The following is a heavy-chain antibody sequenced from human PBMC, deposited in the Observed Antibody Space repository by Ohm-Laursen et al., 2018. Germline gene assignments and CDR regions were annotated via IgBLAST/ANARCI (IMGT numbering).Heavy chain of an antibody. J-gene: IGHJ4*02. V-gene: IGHV1-2*02. CDR1: GYAFTGYY. CDR3: ARDTQGSGFDY. Sequence: ASVKVSCKASGYAFTGYYMHWVRQAPGQGLEWMGWINPNSGGTNYAQKFQGRVTMTRDTSISTAYMELSRLRSDDTAVYCCARDTQGSGFDYWGQGTLVTVSS. CDR2: INPNSGGT. D-gene: IGHD3-10*01.